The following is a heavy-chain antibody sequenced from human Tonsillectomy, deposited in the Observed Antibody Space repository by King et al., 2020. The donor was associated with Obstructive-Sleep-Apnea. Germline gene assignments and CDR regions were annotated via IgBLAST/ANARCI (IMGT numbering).Heavy chain of an antibody. V-gene: IGHV3-11*01. CDR2: ISSSGSTI. J-gene: IGHJ5*02. CDR1: GFTFSDYY. CDR3: ARDGEDIVVVPAAGYNWFDP. D-gene: IGHD2-2*01. Sequence: VQLVESGGGLVKPGGSLRLSCAASGFTFSDYYMSWNRQAPGKGLEWVSYISSSGSTIYYADSVKGRFTISRDNAKNSLYLQMNSLRAEDTAVYYCARDGEDIVVVPAAGYNWFDPWGQGTLVTVSS.